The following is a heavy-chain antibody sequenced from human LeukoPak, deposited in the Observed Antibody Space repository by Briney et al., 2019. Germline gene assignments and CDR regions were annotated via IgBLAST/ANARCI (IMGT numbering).Heavy chain of an antibody. Sequence: ASVKVCFNAAGYTFKNYGINWVRQAPGQGLEWMGWMNPYNGNTIYAQNLQGRVTMTTDTSTSTAYLDLRSLTSDDTAVYYCAREKGEVDESVDYWGQGTLVTVSS. CDR1: GYTFKNYG. V-gene: IGHV1-18*01. J-gene: IGHJ4*02. CDR2: MNPYNGNT. CDR3: AREKGEVDESVDY. D-gene: IGHD1-26*01.